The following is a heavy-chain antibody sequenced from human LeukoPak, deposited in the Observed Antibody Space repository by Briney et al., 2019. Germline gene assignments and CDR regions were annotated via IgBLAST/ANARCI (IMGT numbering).Heavy chain of an antibody. CDR1: ANTFTGYY. CDR2: INPNSGGT. V-gene: IGHV1-2*02. J-gene: IGHJ4*02. D-gene: IGHD3-9*01. CDR3: ARGGYDILTGYYKLDY. Sequence: GASVKVSCKASANTFTGYYIHWVRQAPGQGLEWMGWINPNSGGTNYAQKFQGRVTMTRDTSISTAYMELSRLRSDDTAVYCCARGGYDILTGYYKLDYWGQGTLVTVSS.